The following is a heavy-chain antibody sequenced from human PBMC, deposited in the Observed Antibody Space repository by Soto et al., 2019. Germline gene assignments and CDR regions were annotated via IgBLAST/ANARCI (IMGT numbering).Heavy chain of an antibody. D-gene: IGHD6-19*01. CDR1: GFTFSSLG. J-gene: IGHJ4*02. V-gene: IGHV3-30*18. CDR2: VSHDGRNT. Sequence: GGSLRLSCAASGFTFSSLGMHWVRQAPGKGLEWVAVVSHDGRNTHYADSVKGRFTISRDSSKNTVSLEMTSLRAEDTAVYYCAKGGRQWLVTSDFNYWGQGALVTVS. CDR3: AKGGRQWLVTSDFNY.